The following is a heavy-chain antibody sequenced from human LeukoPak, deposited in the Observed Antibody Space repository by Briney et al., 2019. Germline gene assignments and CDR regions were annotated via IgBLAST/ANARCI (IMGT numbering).Heavy chain of an antibody. J-gene: IGHJ5*02. CDR2: INWNGGST. D-gene: IGHD6-19*01. Sequence: PGGSLRLSCAASGFTFDDYGMNWVRQAPGKGMEWVSGINWNGGSTGYADSVKGRFTISRDNAKNSLYLEMNSLRAEDTAVYYCARDLKTGYSSGWYRNWFDPWGQGTLVTVSS. CDR3: ARDLKTGYSSGWYRNWFDP. CDR1: GFTFDDYG. V-gene: IGHV3-20*04.